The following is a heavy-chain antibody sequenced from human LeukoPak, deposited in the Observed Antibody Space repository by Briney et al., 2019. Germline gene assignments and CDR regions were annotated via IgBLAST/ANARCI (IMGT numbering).Heavy chain of an antibody. J-gene: IGHJ4*02. CDR1: GFTFDDYA. V-gene: IGHV3-43*02. CDR2: INADGGST. CDR3: AKDLGDYGDPGKDY. D-gene: IGHD4-17*01. Sequence: GGSLRLSCAASGFTFDDYAMHWVRQAPGRGLEWVSLINADGGSTYYADSVKGRFTISRDNSKNSLFLQMNSLRTEDTALYYCAKDLGDYGDPGKDYWGQGTLVTVSS.